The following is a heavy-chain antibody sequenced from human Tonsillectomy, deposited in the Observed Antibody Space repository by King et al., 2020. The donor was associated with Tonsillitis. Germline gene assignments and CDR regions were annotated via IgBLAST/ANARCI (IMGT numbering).Heavy chain of an antibody. CDR1: GFTPGDYA. D-gene: IGHD2-2*01. Sequence: VQLVESGGGLVQPGRSLRLSCTAFGFTPGDYAMSWFRQAPGKGLEWVGFFRSKGYGGTTEYAASARGRFAISRDDSKNITYLQMHSLETEDTAVFYCARASRRHCRSTSCYDIWFDPWGQGPLVTVPS. CDR3: ARASRRHCRSTSCYDIWFDP. V-gene: IGHV3-49*03. J-gene: IGHJ5*02. CDR2: FRSKGYGGTT.